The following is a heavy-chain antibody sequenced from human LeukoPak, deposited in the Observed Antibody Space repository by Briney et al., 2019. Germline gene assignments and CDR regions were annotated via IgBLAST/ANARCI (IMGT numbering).Heavy chain of an antibody. V-gene: IGHV4-59*01. Sequence: PSETRSLTCTVSGGSISSYYWSWIRQPPGKGLEWIGYIYYSGSTNYNPSLKSRVTISVDTSKNQFSLKLSSVTAADTAVYYCATSGSFFHFDYWGQGTLVTVSS. D-gene: IGHD1-26*01. CDR3: ATSGSFFHFDY. CDR1: GGSISSYY. J-gene: IGHJ4*02. CDR2: IYYSGST.